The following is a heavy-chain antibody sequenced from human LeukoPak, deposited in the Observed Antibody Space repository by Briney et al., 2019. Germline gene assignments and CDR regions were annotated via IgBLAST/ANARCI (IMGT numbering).Heavy chain of an antibody. CDR1: GASISPNSYT. CDR2: IYHSGSA. V-gene: IGHV4-30-2*01. D-gene: IGHD3-10*01. CDR3: ARGTYIDPLDY. J-gene: IGHJ4*02. Sequence: SETLSLTCTVSGASISPNSYTWNWIRQAPGRRLEVIGYIYHSGSAHYAQSFDGRVTISIDLSKNQFSLKLNSVTAADTAVYYCARGTYIDPLDYWGQGTLVTVSS.